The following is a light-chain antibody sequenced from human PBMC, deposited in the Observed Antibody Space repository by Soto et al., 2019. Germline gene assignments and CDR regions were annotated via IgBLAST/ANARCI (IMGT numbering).Light chain of an antibody. Sequence: IVLTQSPATLSLSPWERAALSVSASQSINRYLAWYQQKPGQAPRLLIYGPSTRATGVPARFSGSGSGTEFTLTISGLQSEDIAVYYCQQYDRWPPSTFGQGTKVDIK. CDR2: GPS. J-gene: IGKJ1*01. CDR1: QSINRY. CDR3: QQYDRWPPST. V-gene: IGKV3-15*01.